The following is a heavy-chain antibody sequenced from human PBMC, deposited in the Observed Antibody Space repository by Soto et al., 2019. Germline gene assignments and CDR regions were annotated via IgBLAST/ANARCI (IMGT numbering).Heavy chain of an antibody. Sequence: GGSLRLSCAASGFTVSSNYMSWVRQAPGKGLEWVAVIWYDGSNKYYADSVKGRFTISRDNSKNTLYLQMNSLRAEDTAVYYCAKEAERVIAAAGTWFDPWGQGTLVTVSS. CDR2: IWYDGSNK. V-gene: IGHV3-30*02. J-gene: IGHJ5*02. D-gene: IGHD6-13*01. CDR1: GFTVSSNY. CDR3: AKEAERVIAAAGTWFDP.